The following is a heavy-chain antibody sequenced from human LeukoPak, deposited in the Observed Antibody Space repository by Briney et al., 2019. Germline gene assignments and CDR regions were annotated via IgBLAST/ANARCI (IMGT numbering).Heavy chain of an antibody. V-gene: IGHV1-8*03. CDR2: MNPDSGNT. J-gene: IGHJ3*02. CDR3: TREGDFWDFHM. CDR1: GYTFTNYD. Sequence: ASVKVSCKASGYTFTNYDINWVRQATGQGLEWLGWMNPDSGNTGYAQKFQGRVTLTRDTSISTAYMELSSLRSDDTAVYYCTREGDFWDFHMWGQGTLVSVSS. D-gene: IGHD3-3*01.